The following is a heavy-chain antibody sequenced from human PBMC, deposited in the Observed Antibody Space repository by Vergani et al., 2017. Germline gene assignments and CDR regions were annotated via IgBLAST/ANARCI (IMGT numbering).Heavy chain of an antibody. J-gene: IGHJ3*02. CDR3: ALIRPSVTRLPYGAFDI. Sequence: QITLKESGPTLVKPTQTLTLTCTFSGFSLSTSGVGVGWIRQPPGKALEWLALIYWNDDKHYSPSLKSRLTITKDTSKNQVVLTMTNTDPVDTATYYCALIRPSVTRLPYGAFDIWGQGTMVTVSS. CDR2: IYWNDDK. V-gene: IGHV2-5*01. D-gene: IGHD4-17*01. CDR1: GFSLSTSGVG.